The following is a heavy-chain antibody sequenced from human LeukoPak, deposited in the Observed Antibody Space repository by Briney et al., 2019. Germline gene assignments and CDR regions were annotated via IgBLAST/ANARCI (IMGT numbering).Heavy chain of an antibody. CDR1: GGSISSYY. CDR3: ARLPTVANPFDY. V-gene: IGHV4-59*08. D-gene: IGHD4-23*01. J-gene: IGHJ4*02. Sequence: SETLSLTCTVSGGSISSYYWSWIRQPPGKGLEWIGYIYYSGSTNYNPSLKSRVTISVDTSKNQFSLKLSSVTAAGTAVYYCARLPTVANPFDYWGQGTLVAVSS. CDR2: IYYSGST.